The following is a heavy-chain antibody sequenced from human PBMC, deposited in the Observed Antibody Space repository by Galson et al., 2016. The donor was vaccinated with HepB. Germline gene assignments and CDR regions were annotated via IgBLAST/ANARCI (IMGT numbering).Heavy chain of an antibody. V-gene: IGHV3-9*01. CDR2: TSWNSGSV. CDR3: ARDTVAWRGGEYFEY. J-gene: IGHJ4*02. CDR1: GFNFDNFA. D-gene: IGHD4-23*01. Sequence: SLRLSCAASGFNFDNFAMHWVRQAPGKGLEWVAGTSWNSGSVGYAESVKGRFTISRDNAKNSLYLHMNSLRLEDTAFYYCARDTVAWRGGEYFEYWGQGAVVTVSS.